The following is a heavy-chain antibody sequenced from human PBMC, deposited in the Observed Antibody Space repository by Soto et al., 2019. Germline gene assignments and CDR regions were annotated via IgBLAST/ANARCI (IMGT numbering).Heavy chain of an antibody. CDR1: GFTFSSYG. J-gene: IGHJ4*02. D-gene: IGHD4-17*01. V-gene: IGHV3-30*18. Sequence: QVQLVESGGGVVQPGRSLRLSCAASGFTFSSYGMHWVRQAPGKGLEWVAVISYDGSNKYYADSVKGRFTISRDNSKNTLYLQMNSLRAEDTAVYYCAKIPHSYGDYVNYWGQGPLVTVSS. CDR2: ISYDGSNK. CDR3: AKIPHSYGDYVNY.